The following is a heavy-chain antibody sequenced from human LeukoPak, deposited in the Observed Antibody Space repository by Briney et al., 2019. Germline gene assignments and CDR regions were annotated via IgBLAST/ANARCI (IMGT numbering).Heavy chain of an antibody. D-gene: IGHD3-3*01. V-gene: IGHV1-8*01. CDR3: ARGVLRFLEWLLDYGMDV. Sequence: PWASVEVFCKASGYPFNCYDHLWVRQASGQGLEWVGCVNPNSGNAGHAQKFHGRVTMTRNTSISTAYIELSSLRSEDTAVYYCARGVLRFLEWLLDYGMDVWGQGTTVTVSS. CDR1: GYPFNCYD. J-gene: IGHJ6*02. CDR2: VNPNSGNA.